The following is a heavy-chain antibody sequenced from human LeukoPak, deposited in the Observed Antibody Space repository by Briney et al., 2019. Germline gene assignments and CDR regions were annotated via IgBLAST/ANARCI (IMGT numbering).Heavy chain of an antibody. Sequence: GRSLRLSCAASGFTFSSYGMHWVRQAPGKGLEWVAVISYDGSNKYYADSVKGRFTISRDNSKNTLYLQMNSLRAEDTAVYYCAKIWEIQLGNDAFDIWGQGTMVTVSS. CDR3: AKIWEIQLGNDAFDI. V-gene: IGHV3-30*18. J-gene: IGHJ3*02. D-gene: IGHD5-18*01. CDR1: GFTFSSYG. CDR2: ISYDGSNK.